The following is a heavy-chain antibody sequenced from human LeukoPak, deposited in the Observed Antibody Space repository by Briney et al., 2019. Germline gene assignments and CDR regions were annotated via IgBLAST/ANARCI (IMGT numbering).Heavy chain of an antibody. CDR2: ISYDGSKK. Sequence: GGSLRLSCAASGFTFSSYAMHWVRQAPGKGLDWVAVISYDGSKKYHADSVKGRFTISRDNSNKMQYLEMDSLRADDTAVYYCARGGDFWSGYKTHEYGLDVWGQGTTVTVSS. J-gene: IGHJ6*02. V-gene: IGHV3-30-3*01. CDR3: ARGGDFWSGYKTHEYGLDV. CDR1: GFTFSSYA. D-gene: IGHD3-3*01.